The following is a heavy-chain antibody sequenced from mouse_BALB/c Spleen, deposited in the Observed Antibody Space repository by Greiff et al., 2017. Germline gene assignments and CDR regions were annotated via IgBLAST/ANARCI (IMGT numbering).Heavy chain of an antibody. Sequence: QVQLQQSGAELVKPGASVKLSCKASGYTFTSYYMYWVKQRPGQGLEWIGEINPSNGGTNFNEKFKSKSTLTVDKSSSTAYMQLSSLTSEDSAVYDSTRDKGHDLAYWGQGTLVTVSA. CDR1: GYTFTSYY. CDR2: INPSNGGT. V-gene: IGHV1S81*02. CDR3: TRDKGHDLAY. J-gene: IGHJ3*01.